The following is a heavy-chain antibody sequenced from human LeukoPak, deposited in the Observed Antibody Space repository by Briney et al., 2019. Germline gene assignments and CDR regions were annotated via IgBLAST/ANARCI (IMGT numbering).Heavy chain of an antibody. CDR2: IYSGGST. CDR1: GFTVSSNY. D-gene: IGHD3-3*01. Sequence: GGSLRLSCAACGFTVSSNYMSWVRQAPGKGLEWVSVIYSGGSTYYADSVKGRFTISRDISKNTLYLQMNSLRPEDTAVYYCARGGDSWSGYSYGLDVWGQGTTVTVSS. V-gene: IGHV3-53*05. CDR3: ARGGDSWSGYSYGLDV. J-gene: IGHJ6*02.